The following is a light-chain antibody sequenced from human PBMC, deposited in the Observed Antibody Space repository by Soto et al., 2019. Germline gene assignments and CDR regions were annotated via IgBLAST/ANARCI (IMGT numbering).Light chain of an antibody. J-gene: IGKJ4*01. CDR3: QQFSSYPLT. V-gene: IGKV3-20*01. Sequence: EIVLTQSPVTLSLSPGERATLSCRASQSVSNNYLAWYQQKPGQAPRVLIYGASRRATGIPDRFSGSGSGTDFTLTISRLEPEDFAVYYCQQFSSYPLTFGGRTKVDIK. CDR1: QSVSNNY. CDR2: GAS.